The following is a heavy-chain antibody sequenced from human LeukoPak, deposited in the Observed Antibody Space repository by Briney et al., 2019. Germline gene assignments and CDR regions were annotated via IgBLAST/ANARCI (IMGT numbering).Heavy chain of an antibody. V-gene: IGHV4-34*01. Sequence: PSETPSLSCTVSGGSFSDYSWSWIRQPPGKGLEWIGEINHSGSTNYNPSLKSGVTISVDTSKNQFSLKLSSVTAADTAVYYCARVRPNYYDSSGYYYVLDYWGQGTLVTVSS. J-gene: IGHJ4*02. CDR2: INHSGST. CDR1: GGSFSDYS. CDR3: ARVRPNYYDSSGYYYVLDY. D-gene: IGHD3-22*01.